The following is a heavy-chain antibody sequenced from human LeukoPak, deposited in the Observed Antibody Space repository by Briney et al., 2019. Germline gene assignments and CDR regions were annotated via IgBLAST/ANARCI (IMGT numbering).Heavy chain of an antibody. CDR2: INPDGSQK. CDR1: GFTFSGSW. CDR3: AKLLGTATTYDS. D-gene: IGHD5-24*01. J-gene: IGHJ4*02. Sequence: GGSLRLSCEASGFTFSGSWMSWVRQAPGKGLEWVASINPDGSQKLYVDSVKGRFTISRDNTKSSLYLQMNSLGAEDTAMYYCAKLLGTATTYDSWGQGTRVTVSS. V-gene: IGHV3-7*01.